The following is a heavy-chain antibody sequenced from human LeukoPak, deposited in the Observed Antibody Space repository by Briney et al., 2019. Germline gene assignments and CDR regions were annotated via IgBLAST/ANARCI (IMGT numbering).Heavy chain of an antibody. D-gene: IGHD2-2*01. CDR1: GYTFTGYY. J-gene: IGHJ4*02. V-gene: IGHV1-18*04. CDR3: ARDLGYCSSTSCYGFDY. Sequence: GASVKVSCKASGYTFTGYYMHWVRQAPGQGLEWMGWISAYNGNTNYAQKLQGRVTMTTDTSTSTAYMELRSLRSDDTAVYYCARDLGYCSSTSCYGFDYWGQGTLVTVSS. CDR2: ISAYNGNT.